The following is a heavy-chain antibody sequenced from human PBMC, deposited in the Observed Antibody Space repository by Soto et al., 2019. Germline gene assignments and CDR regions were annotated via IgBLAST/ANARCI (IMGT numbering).Heavy chain of an antibody. D-gene: IGHD2-15*01. CDR2: ISYSGST. CDR3: ARQGALGFYYYYYMDV. J-gene: IGHJ6*03. CDR1: LGSFSSISYA. Sequence: SETLSLICTFSLGSFSSISYAWGSVRQPPGKGLEWIGSISYSGSTYYNPSLKSRVTISVDTSKNQFSLKLSSVTAADTAVYYCARQGALGFYYYYYMDVWGKGTTVTVSS. V-gene: IGHV4-39*01.